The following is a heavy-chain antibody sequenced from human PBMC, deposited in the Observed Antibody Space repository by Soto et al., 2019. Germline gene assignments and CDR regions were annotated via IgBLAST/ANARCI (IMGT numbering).Heavy chain of an antibody. CDR3: VSQRTSVLTQAYFDY. CDR1: GCSVSNSNYY. CDR2: VYYRGRS. D-gene: IGHD2-8*01. V-gene: IGHV4-39*01. Sequence: PSETLSLTCTVSGCSVSNSNYYWGWIRQSPGKGLEWIGSVYYRGRSYSKSSVKSRVTISVDTSKNQFSLNLNSVTASDTAVYFCVSQRTSVLTQAYFDYWGPGALVTVS. J-gene: IGHJ4*02.